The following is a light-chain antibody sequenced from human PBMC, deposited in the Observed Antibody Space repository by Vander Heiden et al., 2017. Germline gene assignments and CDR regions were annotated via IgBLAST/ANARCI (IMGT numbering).Light chain of an antibody. Sequence: DLVMTQSPDSLAVSLGERATINCKSSQSVLYSSNNKNYLAWYQQNPGQPPKLLINWASTRESGVPDRFSGSGSGTDFTLTISSLQAEDVAVYYCLQYFDTPHTFGQGTKLEIK. CDR3: LQYFDTPHT. V-gene: IGKV4-1*01. CDR2: WAS. J-gene: IGKJ2*01. CDR1: QSVLYSSNNKNY.